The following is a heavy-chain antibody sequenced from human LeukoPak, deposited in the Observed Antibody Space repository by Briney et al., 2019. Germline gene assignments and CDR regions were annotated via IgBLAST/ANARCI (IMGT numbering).Heavy chain of an antibody. CDR1: GYTFTGYY. CDR2: INPSGGST. J-gene: IGHJ4*02. D-gene: IGHD3-22*01. CDR3: ARGITMIVVVTDAYYFDY. V-gene: IGHV1-46*01. Sequence: ASVKVSCKASGYTFTGYYMHWVRQAPGQGLEWMGIINPSGGSTSYAQKFQGRVTMTRDTSTSTVYMELSSLRSEDTAVYYCARGITMIVVVTDAYYFDYWGQGTLVTVSS.